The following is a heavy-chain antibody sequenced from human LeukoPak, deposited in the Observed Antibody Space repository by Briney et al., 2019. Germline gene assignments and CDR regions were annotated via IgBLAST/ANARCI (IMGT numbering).Heavy chain of an antibody. J-gene: IGHJ6*03. D-gene: IGHD1-26*01. CDR2: IYYSGST. CDR1: GGSISSYY. Sequence: SETLSRTCTVSGGSISSYYWSWIRQPPGKGLEWIGYIYYSGSTNYNPSLKSRVTISVDTSKNQFSLKLSSVTAADTAVYYCARVSGSYPNYYCYYYMDVWGKGTTVTVSS. V-gene: IGHV4-59*01. CDR3: ARVSGSYPNYYCYYYMDV.